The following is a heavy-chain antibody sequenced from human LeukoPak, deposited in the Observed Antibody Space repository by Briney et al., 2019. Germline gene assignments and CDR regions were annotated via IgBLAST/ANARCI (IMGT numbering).Heavy chain of an antibody. D-gene: IGHD6-19*01. V-gene: IGHV1-69*13. CDR3: ARPRLLYSSGWYGWFDP. CDR2: IIPIFGTA. Sequence: SVRVSCKASGGTFSSYAISWVRQAPGQGLEWMGGIIPIFGTANYAQKFQGRVTITADESTSTAYMELSSLRSEDTAVYYCARPRLLYSSGWYGWFDPWGQGTLVTVSS. J-gene: IGHJ5*02. CDR1: GGTFSSYA.